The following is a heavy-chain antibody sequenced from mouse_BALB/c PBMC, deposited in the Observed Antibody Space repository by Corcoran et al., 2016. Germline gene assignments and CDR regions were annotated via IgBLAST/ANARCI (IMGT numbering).Heavy chain of an antibody. CDR1: GYTFTNYG. CDR3: ARFSYSGSRAWCTDV. CDR2: INTYTGEP. J-gene: IGHJ1*01. Sequence: QIQWVQSGPELKKPGDTVKISGKASGYTFTNYGMNWVKQAPGKGLKWMGWINTYTGEPTYADDFKGRFAFSLETSAITAYLQINNLKNEDTATYFCARFSYSGSRAWCTDVCGAGTTVTVSS. D-gene: IGHD1-1*01. V-gene: IGHV9-3-1*01.